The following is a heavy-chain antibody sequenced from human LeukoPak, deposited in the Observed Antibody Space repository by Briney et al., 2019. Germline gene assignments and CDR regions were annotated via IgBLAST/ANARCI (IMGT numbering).Heavy chain of an antibody. V-gene: IGHV3-7*01. CDR3: ARDRGYYFDY. D-gene: IGHD3-10*01. J-gene: IGHJ4*02. CDR1: GFTFSSYR. Sequence: GGSLRLSCAASGFTFSSYRMSWVRQAPGKGLEWVANIKQDGSEKYYVDSVKGRFTISRDNAKNSLYLQMNSLRAEDTAVYYCARDRGYYFDYWGQGTLVTVSS. CDR2: IKQDGSEK.